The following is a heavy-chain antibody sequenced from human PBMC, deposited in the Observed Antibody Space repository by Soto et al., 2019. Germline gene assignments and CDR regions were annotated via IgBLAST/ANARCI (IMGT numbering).Heavy chain of an antibody. CDR3: ARSSMYCSGGSCYSWFDP. Sequence: SETLSLTCAVSGGSISSGGYSWSWIRQPPGKGLEWIGYIYHSGSTYYNPSLKSRVTISVDRSKNQFPLKLSSVTAADTAVYYCARSSMYCSGGSCYSWFDPWGQGTLVTVSS. CDR1: GGSISSGGYS. CDR2: IYHSGST. J-gene: IGHJ5*02. D-gene: IGHD2-15*01. V-gene: IGHV4-30-2*01.